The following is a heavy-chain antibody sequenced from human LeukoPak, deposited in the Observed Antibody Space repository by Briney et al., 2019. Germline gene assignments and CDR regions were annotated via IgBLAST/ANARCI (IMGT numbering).Heavy chain of an antibody. D-gene: IGHD3-3*01. V-gene: IGHV3-7*01. Sequence: PGGSLRLSCAASGFTFSSYWMSWVRQAPGKGLEWVANIKQDGSEKYYVDSVKCRFTISRDNAKNSLYLQMNSLRAEDTAVYYCARAGSGFWSGYSPFDYWGQGTLVTVSS. CDR1: GFTFSSYW. J-gene: IGHJ4*02. CDR3: ARAGSGFWSGYSPFDY. CDR2: IKQDGSEK.